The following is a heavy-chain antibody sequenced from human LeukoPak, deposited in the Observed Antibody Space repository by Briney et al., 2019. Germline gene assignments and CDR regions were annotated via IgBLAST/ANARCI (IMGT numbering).Heavy chain of an antibody. CDR1: GFTFSSYG. J-gene: IGHJ4*02. CDR3: AKDRLGSYYFDY. D-gene: IGHD3-16*01. V-gene: IGHV3-30*18. CDR2: ISYDGSNK. Sequence: PGRYLRLSCAASGFTFSSYGMHWVRQAPGKGLEWVAVISYDGSNKYYADSVKGRFTISRDNSKNTLYLQMNSLRAEDTAVYYCAKDRLGSYYFDYWGQGTLVTVSS.